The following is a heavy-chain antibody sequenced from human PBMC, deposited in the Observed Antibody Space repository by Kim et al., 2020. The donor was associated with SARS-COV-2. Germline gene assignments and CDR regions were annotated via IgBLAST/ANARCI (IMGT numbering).Heavy chain of an antibody. V-gene: IGHV1-8*01. CDR3: ARPSDLGSGWYGDLAFDI. J-gene: IGHJ3*02. CDR2: MNPNSGNT. D-gene: IGHD6-19*01. CDR1: GYTFTSYD. Sequence: ASVKVSCKASGYTFTSYDINWVRQATGQGLEWMGWMNPNSGNTGYAQKFQGRVTMTRNTSISTAYMELSSLRSEDTAVYYCARPSDLGSGWYGDLAFDIWGQGTMVTVSS.